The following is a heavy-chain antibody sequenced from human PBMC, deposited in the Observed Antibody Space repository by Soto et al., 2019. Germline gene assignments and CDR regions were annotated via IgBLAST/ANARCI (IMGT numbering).Heavy chain of an antibody. CDR1: GFTFSSYA. J-gene: IGHJ4*02. CDR3: ARDPADSSSEDYFDY. Sequence: QVQLVESGGGVVQPGRSLRLSCAASGFTFSSYAMHCVRQAPGKGLEWVAVISYDGSNKYYADSVKGRFTISRDNSKNTLYLQMNSLRAEDTAVYYCARDPADSSSEDYFDYWGQGTLVTVSS. CDR2: ISYDGSNK. D-gene: IGHD6-6*01. V-gene: IGHV3-30-3*01.